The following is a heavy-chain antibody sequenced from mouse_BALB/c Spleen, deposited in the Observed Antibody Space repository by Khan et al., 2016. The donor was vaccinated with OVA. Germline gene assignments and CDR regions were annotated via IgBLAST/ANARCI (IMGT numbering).Heavy chain of an antibody. D-gene: IGHD3-3*01. CDR2: IWIGGSA. V-gene: IGHV2-6-4*01. CDR1: GFSLSRYS. CDR3: ARNRDGGSYWYFDV. Sequence: QVQLKESGPGLVAPSQSLSITCTVSGFSLSRYSVHWVRQPPGRGLEWLGIIWIGGSADYNSPLKSRLSISKDNSKSQVFLKMNSLQTDDTATYYCARNRDGGSYWYFDVWGAGTTVTVSS. J-gene: IGHJ1*01.